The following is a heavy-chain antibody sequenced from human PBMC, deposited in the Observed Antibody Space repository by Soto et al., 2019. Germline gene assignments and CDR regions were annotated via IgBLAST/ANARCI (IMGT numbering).Heavy chain of an antibody. D-gene: IGHD2-2*02. Sequence: ASVKVSCKASGYTFSGYYIHWLRQAPGQGLEWMGWINPNSGGTNYAQKFQGRVTVTRDTPTSTAYMELSRLTSDDTAVYYCARSLTEGYCTITGCYTRPLYGMDIWGQGTTVTVSS. CDR2: INPNSGGT. J-gene: IGHJ6*02. CDR3: ARSLTEGYCTITGCYTRPLYGMDI. V-gene: IGHV1-2*02. CDR1: GYTFSGYY.